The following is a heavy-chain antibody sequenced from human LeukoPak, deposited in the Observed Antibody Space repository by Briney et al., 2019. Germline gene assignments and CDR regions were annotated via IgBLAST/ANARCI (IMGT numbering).Heavy chain of an antibody. CDR1: GFTFSSYW. CDR2: IKQDGSEK. V-gene: IGHV3-7*02. D-gene: IGHD1-26*01. Sequence: PGGSLRLSCAASGFTFSSYWMSWVRQAPGKGLEWVANIKQDGSEKYYVDSVKGRFTISRDNAKNTLYPQMNSLRAEDTAVYFCAPMRDWEISWGQGTLVTVSS. J-gene: IGHJ5*02. CDR3: APMRDWEIS.